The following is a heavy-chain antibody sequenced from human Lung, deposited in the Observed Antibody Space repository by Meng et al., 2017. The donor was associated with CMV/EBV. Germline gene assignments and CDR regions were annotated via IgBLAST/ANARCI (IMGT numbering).Heavy chain of an antibody. CDR3: ARAPIINAFWSGQVSNYFDN. CDR1: GGSSSGYY. D-gene: IGHD3-3*01. CDR2: INHSGSI. Sequence: SETLSLXCAAHGGSSSGYYWSWIRQPPGKGLEWIGEINHSGSINYNPSLKSRVTISVDTSKDQFSLKLNSVTAADTAVYYCARAPIINAFWSGQVSNYFDNXGQGXLVTVSS. V-gene: IGHV4-34*01. J-gene: IGHJ4*02.